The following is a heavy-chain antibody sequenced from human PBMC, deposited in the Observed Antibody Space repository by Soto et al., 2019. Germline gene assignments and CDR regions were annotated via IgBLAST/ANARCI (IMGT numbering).Heavy chain of an antibody. CDR2: ISDRGDI. Sequence: SETLSLTCTVSGISITSSYWNWFRQSPGKGLEWIGQISDRGDINYNPPLESRVAISTDTSKNQVSLTLTAVNAADTAVYFCARGRHWFGPWGQGTLVTVSS. CDR1: GISITSSY. CDR3: ARGRHWFGP. J-gene: IGHJ5*02. V-gene: IGHV4-59*08.